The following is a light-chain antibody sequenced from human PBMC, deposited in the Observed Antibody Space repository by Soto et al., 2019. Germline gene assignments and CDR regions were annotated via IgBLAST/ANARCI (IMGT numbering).Light chain of an antibody. CDR1: SSDVGSYNL. V-gene: IGLV2-23*01. Sequence: QSALTQPASVSGSPGQSITISCTGTSSDVGSYNLVSWYQQHPGKAPKLMIYEGSKRPSGVSNRFSGSKSGNTASLTISGLQAEDEADYYCCSYAGSRTPDVFGTGTKLPVL. CDR2: EGS. J-gene: IGLJ1*01. CDR3: CSYAGSRTPDV.